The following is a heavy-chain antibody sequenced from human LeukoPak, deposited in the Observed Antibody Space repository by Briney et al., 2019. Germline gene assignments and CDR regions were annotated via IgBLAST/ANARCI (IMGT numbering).Heavy chain of an antibody. D-gene: IGHD4-17*01. CDR1: GGSFSGYY. Sequence: SETLSLTCAVYGGSFSGYYWSWIRQPPGKGLEWIGEINHSGSTNYNPSLKSRVTISVDTSKNQFSLKLSSVTAADTAVYYCARDGTDGEFDYWGQGTLVTVSS. J-gene: IGHJ4*02. CDR3: ARDGTDGEFDY. V-gene: IGHV4-34*01. CDR2: INHSGST.